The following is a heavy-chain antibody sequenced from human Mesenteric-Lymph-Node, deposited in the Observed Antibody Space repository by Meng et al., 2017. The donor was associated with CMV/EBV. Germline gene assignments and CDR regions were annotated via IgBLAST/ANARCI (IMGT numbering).Heavy chain of an antibody. CDR1: GFTLSSYS. D-gene: IGHD2-15*01. CDR3: ARGGGAFDI. CDR2: ISYSSSNI. J-gene: IGHJ3*02. Sequence: GGSLRLSCAVSGFTLSSYSMNWVRQAPGKGLEWVSFISYSSSNIYYADSVKGRFTISRDNAKNSLYLQMNSLRAEDTAIYYCARGGGAFDIWGQGTMVTVSS. V-gene: IGHV3-21*01.